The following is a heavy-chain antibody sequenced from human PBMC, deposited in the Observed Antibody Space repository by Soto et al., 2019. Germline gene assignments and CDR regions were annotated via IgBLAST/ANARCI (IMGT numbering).Heavy chain of an antibody. CDR1: GFGFSNYE. V-gene: IGHV3-48*03. CDR2: ITSSGGAT. J-gene: IGHJ4*02. Sequence: GSLRLSCAASGFGFSNYEMNWVRQAPGKGLEWVSYITSSGGATMYADSVKGRFTISRDNAKDSLYLQMNSLRVEDTAVYYCARGDCKTSCYIGFWGQGALVTVSS. D-gene: IGHD2-2*02. CDR3: ARGDCKTSCYIGF.